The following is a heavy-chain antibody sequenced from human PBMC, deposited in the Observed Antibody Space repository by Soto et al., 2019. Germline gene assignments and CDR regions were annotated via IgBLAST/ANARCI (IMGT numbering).Heavy chain of an antibody. Sequence: GESLKISCKGSGYSFTSYWIGWVRQMPGKGLEWMGIIYPGDSDTRYSPSFQGQVTISADKSISTAYLQWSSLKASDTAMYYCARLVHCTSGYADYGMDVWGQGTTVTVSS. CDR2: IYPGDSDT. CDR3: ARLVHCTSGYADYGMDV. J-gene: IGHJ6*02. V-gene: IGHV5-51*01. CDR1: GYSFTSYW. D-gene: IGHD2-2*01.